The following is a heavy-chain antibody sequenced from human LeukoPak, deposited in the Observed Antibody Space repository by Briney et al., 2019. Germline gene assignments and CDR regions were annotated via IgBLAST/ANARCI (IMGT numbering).Heavy chain of an antibody. V-gene: IGHV3-7*04. D-gene: IGHD3-10*01. CDR3: ARRHHFGFLDS. J-gene: IGHJ4*02. CDR1: GVMFPSYW. CDR2: IKQDGSEK. Sequence: GGTLRLSCAASGVMFPSYWMTWVRKAPGKGLELVANIKQDGSEKYYVDSVKGRFTISRDNAKNSVYLQMHSLRAEDTAVYYCARRHHFGFLDSWGQGTLVTVSS.